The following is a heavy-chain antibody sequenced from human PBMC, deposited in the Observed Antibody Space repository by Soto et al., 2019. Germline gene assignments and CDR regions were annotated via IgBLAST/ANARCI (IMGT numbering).Heavy chain of an antibody. V-gene: IGHV1-2*02. CDR3: ARGEGSSWFFYYFDY. J-gene: IGHJ4*02. Sequence: GASVKVSCKASGYTFTGYYLHWARQAPGQGLEWMGWTNPNSGGANYAQQFQGRVTMTRDTSISTAYLEFNSLRSDDTAVYYCARGEGSSWFFYYFDYWGRGTLVTVSS. D-gene: IGHD6-13*01. CDR2: TNPNSGGA. CDR1: GYTFTGYY.